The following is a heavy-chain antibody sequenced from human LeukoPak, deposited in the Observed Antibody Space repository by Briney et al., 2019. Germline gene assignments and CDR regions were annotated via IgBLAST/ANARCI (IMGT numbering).Heavy chain of an antibody. CDR3: ARGSYYDYFDY. V-gene: IGHV3-30*02. CDR1: GFIFSNFG. Sequence: GGSLRLSCAASGFIFSNFGMHWVRQAPGKGLEWVAFIRFDGGNKYCADSVKGRFTISRDNSKNTLYLQMNGLTAEDTSVYYCARGSYYDYFDYWGQGTLVTLSS. J-gene: IGHJ4*02. CDR2: IRFDGGNK. D-gene: IGHD1-26*01.